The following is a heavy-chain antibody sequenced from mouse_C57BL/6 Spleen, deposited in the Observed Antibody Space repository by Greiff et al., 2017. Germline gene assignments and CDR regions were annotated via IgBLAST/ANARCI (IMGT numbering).Heavy chain of an antibody. J-gene: IGHJ2*01. CDR1: GFTFSSYA. D-gene: IGHD1-1*01. CDR3: ARDGITTVAFDY. V-gene: IGHV5-4*01. Sequence: EVKLMESGGGLVKPGGSLKLSCAAYGFTFSSYAMSWVRQTPEKRLEWVATISDGGRYTYYPDNVKGRFTISRDNAKNNLYLQMSHLKSEDTAMYYCARDGITTVAFDYWGQGTTLTVSS. CDR2: ISDGGRYT.